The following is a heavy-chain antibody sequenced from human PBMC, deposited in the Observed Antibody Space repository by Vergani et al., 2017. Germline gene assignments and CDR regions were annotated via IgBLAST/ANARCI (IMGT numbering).Heavy chain of an antibody. V-gene: IGHV3-21*01. CDR2: ISSSSSYI. J-gene: IGHJ3*02. Sequence: EVQLVESGGGLVKPGGSLRLSCAASGFTFSSYSMNWVRQAPGKGLEWVSSISSSSSYIYYADSVKGRFTISRDNAKNSLYLQMNSLRAEDTAVYYCAIEWSDYYGSGGYYDVRAFDIWGQGTMVTVSS. CDR3: AIEWSDYYGSGGYYDVRAFDI. D-gene: IGHD3-10*01. CDR1: GFTFSSYS.